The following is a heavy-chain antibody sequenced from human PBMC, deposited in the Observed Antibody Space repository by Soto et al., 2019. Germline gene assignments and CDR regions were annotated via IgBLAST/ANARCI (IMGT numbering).Heavy chain of an antibody. Sequence: GASVKVSCKASGYNFSDYCIHWVRQAPGQGLEWLGWVSPKSGGTNYAQKFKGRVTMTRDTSSNTVYMDLSGLRSDDTAVFYCAREISGGGTLNWFDVWGQGTLVTVSS. D-gene: IGHD2-8*02. J-gene: IGHJ5*02. CDR3: AREISGGGTLNWFDV. CDR1: GYNFSDYC. CDR2: VSPKSGGT. V-gene: IGHV1-2*02.